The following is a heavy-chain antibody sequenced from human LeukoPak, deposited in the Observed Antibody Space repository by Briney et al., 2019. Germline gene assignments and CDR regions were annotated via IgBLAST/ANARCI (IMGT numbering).Heavy chain of an antibody. D-gene: IGHD1-26*01. V-gene: IGHV3-11*03. CDR3: ARSGSHDY. CDR1: GFTFSDYY. Sequence: GGSLRLFCGASGFTFSDYYMSWIRQATGKGLEWFSYISSSSSYTNYADSVKGQFTISIDNAKNSLYLQMNSLRADDTAVYYCARSGSHDYWGQGTLVTVSS. J-gene: IGHJ4*02. CDR2: ISSSSSYT.